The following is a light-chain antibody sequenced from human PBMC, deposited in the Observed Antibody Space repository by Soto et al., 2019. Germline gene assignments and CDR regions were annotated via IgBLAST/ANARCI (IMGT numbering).Light chain of an antibody. Sequence: QSALTQPASVSGSPGQSITISCTGTSSDVGAYNYVSWYQQHPGKVPKLMIYDVSDRPSGVSNRCSGSKSGNTASLTISGLQAEDESDYYCSSFTRSNSYVFGTGTKVTVL. CDR1: SSDVGAYNY. CDR2: DVS. CDR3: SSFTRSNSYV. J-gene: IGLJ1*01. V-gene: IGLV2-14*03.